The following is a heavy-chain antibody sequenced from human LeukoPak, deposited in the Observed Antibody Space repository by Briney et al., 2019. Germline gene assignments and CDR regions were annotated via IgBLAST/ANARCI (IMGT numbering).Heavy chain of an antibody. Sequence: SETLSLTRAVYGGSFSGYYWSWIRQPPGKGLEWIGEINHSGSTNYNPSLKSRVTISVDTSKNQFSLKLSSVTAADTAVYYCARVSAGYQYYYYYGMDVWGQGTTVTVSS. CDR3: ARVSAGYQYYYYYGMDV. CDR1: GGSFSGYY. V-gene: IGHV4-34*01. D-gene: IGHD3-9*01. J-gene: IGHJ6*02. CDR2: INHSGST.